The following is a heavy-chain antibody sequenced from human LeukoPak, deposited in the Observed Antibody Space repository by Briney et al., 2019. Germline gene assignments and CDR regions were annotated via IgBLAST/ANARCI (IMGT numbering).Heavy chain of an antibody. CDR1: GFTFSAYA. CDR3: VPKGTEGY. V-gene: IGHV3-64D*06. J-gene: IGHJ4*02. Sequence: GGSLRLSCSASGFTFSAYAMHWVRQAPGKRLEYVSAISPDGTSTYYADSVRGRVSISRDNSKNTLYLQMSSLRAEDTAVYYCVPKGTEGYWGQGTLVTVSS. CDR2: ISPDGTST.